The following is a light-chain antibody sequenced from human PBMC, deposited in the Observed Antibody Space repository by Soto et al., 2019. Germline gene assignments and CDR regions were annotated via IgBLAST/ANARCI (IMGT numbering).Light chain of an antibody. Sequence: EIVLTQSPDTLSLSPGERATLSCRASQSVSSPYLAWYQQKPGQAPRLLISYASTRLTGLPDRFSGSGSGTDFTLTISRLEPQDFAVYFRQYYGISLTLGGWTKVEIK. CDR1: QSVSSPY. J-gene: IGKJ4*01. CDR2: YAS. CDR3: QYYGISLT. V-gene: IGKV3-20*01.